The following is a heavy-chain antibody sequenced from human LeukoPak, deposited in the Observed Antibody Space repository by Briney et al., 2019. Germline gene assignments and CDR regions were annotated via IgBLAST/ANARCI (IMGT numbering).Heavy chain of an antibody. J-gene: IGHJ6*03. V-gene: IGHV4-39*01. Sequence: SETLSLTCTVSGGSISSSSYYWGWIRQPPGKGLEWIGSIYYSGSTYYNPSLKSRVTISVDTSKNQFSLKLSSVTAADTAVYYCARVRLFGVVPSTSNYYMDVWGKGTTVTVSS. CDR2: IYYSGST. CDR1: GGSISSSSYY. CDR3: ARVRLFGVVPSTSNYYMDV. D-gene: IGHD3-3*01.